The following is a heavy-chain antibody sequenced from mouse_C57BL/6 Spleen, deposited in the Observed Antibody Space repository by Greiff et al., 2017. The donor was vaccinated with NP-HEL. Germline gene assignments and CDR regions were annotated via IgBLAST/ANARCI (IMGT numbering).Heavy chain of an antibody. Sequence: VQLQQSGAELARPGASVKLSCKASGYTFTSYGISWVKQRTGQGLEWIGEIYPRSGNTYYNEKFKGKATLTADKSSSTAYMELRSLTSEDSAVYFWAREATVVPHWYFDVWGTGTTVTVSS. J-gene: IGHJ1*03. V-gene: IGHV1-81*01. D-gene: IGHD1-1*01. CDR3: AREATVVPHWYFDV. CDR1: GYTFTSYG. CDR2: IYPRSGNT.